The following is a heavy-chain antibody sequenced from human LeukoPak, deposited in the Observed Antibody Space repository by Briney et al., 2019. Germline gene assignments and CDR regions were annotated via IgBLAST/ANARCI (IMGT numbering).Heavy chain of an antibody. V-gene: IGHV3-11*05. CDR3: ARDFERGHDERYFFDY. Sequence: GGSLRLSCAASGLTYSAYYMSWIRQAPGKGLEWISYISNSGSYTNYADSVMGRFTISRDSAKNSLYLQMDSVRPEDTALYYCARDFERGHDERYFFDYWGQGALVTVSS. CDR2: ISNSGSYT. D-gene: IGHD5-12*01. J-gene: IGHJ4*02. CDR1: GLTYSAYY.